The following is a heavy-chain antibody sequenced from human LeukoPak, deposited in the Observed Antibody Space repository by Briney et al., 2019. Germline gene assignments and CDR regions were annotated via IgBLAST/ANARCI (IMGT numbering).Heavy chain of an antibody. D-gene: IGHD5-24*01. J-gene: IGHJ4*02. CDR2: ISNDGTHK. V-gene: IGHV3-30*03. CDR3: ARGNFRRDGYNFDY. Sequence: GGSLRLSCAASGFTFSSYSMHWVRQDPGKGLEWVAIISNDGTHKFYADSVKGRFTISRDNSKNTLYLQMNSLRTEDTAVFYCARGNFRRDGYNFDYWGQGTLVTVSS. CDR1: GFTFSSYS.